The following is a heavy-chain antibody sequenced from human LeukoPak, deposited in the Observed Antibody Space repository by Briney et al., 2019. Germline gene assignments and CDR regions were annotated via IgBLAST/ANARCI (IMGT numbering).Heavy chain of an antibody. Sequence: ASVKVSCKASGYTFTSYGISWVRQAPGQGLEWMGWISAYNGDTNYAQKLQGRVTMTTDTSTSTAYMELRSLRSDDTAVYYCARDPGYSSSWYGSLGYYYYYMDVWGKGTTVTISS. CDR1: GYTFTSYG. V-gene: IGHV1-18*01. CDR3: ARDPGYSSSWYGSLGYYYYYMDV. J-gene: IGHJ6*03. CDR2: ISAYNGDT. D-gene: IGHD6-13*01.